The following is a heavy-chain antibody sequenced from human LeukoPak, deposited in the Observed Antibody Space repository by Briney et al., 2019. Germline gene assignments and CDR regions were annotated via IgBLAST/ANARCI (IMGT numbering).Heavy chain of an antibody. V-gene: IGHV4-31*03. CDR1: GGSISSGGYY. D-gene: IGHD6-13*01. CDR2: IYYSGST. Sequence: SQTLSLTCTVSGGSISSGGYYWSWIRQHPGKGLEWIGYIYYSGSTYYNPSLKSRVTVSVDTSKNQFSLKLSSVTAADTAVYYCARHQGIAAAGRIFDYWGQGTLVTVSS. CDR3: ARHQGIAAAGRIFDY. J-gene: IGHJ4*02.